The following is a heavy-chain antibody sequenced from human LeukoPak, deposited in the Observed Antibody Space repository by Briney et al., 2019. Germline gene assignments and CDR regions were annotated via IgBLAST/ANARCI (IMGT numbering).Heavy chain of an antibody. CDR2: INHSGST. Sequence: SETLSLTCAVYGGSFSGYYWSWIRQPPGKGLEWIGEINHSGSTNYNPSLKSRVTISVDTSKNQFSLKLSSVTAADTAVYYCARQRYCSSTSCPPELGYWGQGTLVTVSS. D-gene: IGHD2-2*01. CDR1: GGSFSGYY. CDR3: ARQRYCSSTSCPPELGY. V-gene: IGHV4-34*01. J-gene: IGHJ4*02.